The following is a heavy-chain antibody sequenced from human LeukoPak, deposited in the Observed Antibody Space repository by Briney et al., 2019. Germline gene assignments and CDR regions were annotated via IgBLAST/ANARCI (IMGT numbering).Heavy chain of an antibody. D-gene: IGHD3-16*02. CDR2: ISGSGGST. V-gene: IGHV3-23*01. Sequence: GGSLRLSCAASGFTFSSYAMSWVRQAPGKGLEWVSAISGSGGSTYYADSVKGRFTISRDNSKNTLYLQMNSLRAEGTAVYYCAKAMGRMITFGGVIVDYWGQGTLVTVSS. J-gene: IGHJ4*02. CDR1: GFTFSSYA. CDR3: AKAMGRMITFGGVIVDY.